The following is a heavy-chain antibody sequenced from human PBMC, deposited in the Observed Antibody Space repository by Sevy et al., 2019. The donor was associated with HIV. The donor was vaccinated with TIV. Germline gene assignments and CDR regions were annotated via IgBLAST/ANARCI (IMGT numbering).Heavy chain of an antibody. V-gene: IGHV1-69*13. CDR2: IIPIFGTA. Sequence: ASVKVSCKASGGTFSSYAISWVRQAPGQGLEWMGGIIPIFGTANYAQKFQGRVTITADESTSTAYMELSSLRSEDTAVYYCAREHCSSTSCYGWVYYYYGMDVWGQGTTVTVSS. CDR3: AREHCSSTSCYGWVYYYYGMDV. J-gene: IGHJ6*02. D-gene: IGHD2-2*01. CDR1: GGTFSSYA.